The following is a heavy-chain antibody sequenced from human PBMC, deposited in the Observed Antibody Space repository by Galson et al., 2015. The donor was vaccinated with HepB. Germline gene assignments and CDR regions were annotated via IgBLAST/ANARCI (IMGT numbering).Heavy chain of an antibody. Sequence: LRLSCAASGFTFSSYSMNWVRQAPGKGLEWVSSISNSGTYIYYADSLKGRFTISRDNAKNSLYLQMNSLRAEDTAVYYCARARVTDYSTRDYWGQGTLVTVSS. CDR3: ARARVTDYSTRDY. J-gene: IGHJ4*02. CDR1: GFTFSSYS. D-gene: IGHD2-21*01. CDR2: ISNSGTYI. V-gene: IGHV3-21*01.